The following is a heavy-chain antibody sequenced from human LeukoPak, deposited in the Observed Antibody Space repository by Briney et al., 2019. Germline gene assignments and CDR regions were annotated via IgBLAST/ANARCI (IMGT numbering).Heavy chain of an antibody. D-gene: IGHD3-22*01. V-gene: IGHV4-39*01. CDR1: GGSISSNSYY. CDR3: ARKYYYDSSGYSVDY. J-gene: IGHJ4*02. Sequence: SETLSLTCTVSGGSISSNSYYWGWIRHPPGKGLERSGSIYYSGSTYYTPSLKSRVTISVDTSKNHFSLKLSSVTAADTAVYYCARKYYYDSSGYSVDYWGQGTLVTVSS. CDR2: IYYSGST.